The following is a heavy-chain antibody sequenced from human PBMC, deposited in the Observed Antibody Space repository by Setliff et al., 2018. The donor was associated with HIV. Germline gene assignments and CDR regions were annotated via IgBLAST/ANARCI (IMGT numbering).Heavy chain of an antibody. CDR1: GGSISTYY. V-gene: IGHV4-59*01. CDR2: ISYSGTT. CDR3: ARRRPPPSGSYSKYYMDV. Sequence: LSLTCTVSGGSISTYYWNWIRQPPGKGLEWIGYISYSGTTNYNPSLKSRVTISVDTSKNQFSPKVGSVTAADTAVYYCARRRPPPSGSYSKYYMDVWGKGTTVTVSS. J-gene: IGHJ6*03. D-gene: IGHD1-26*01.